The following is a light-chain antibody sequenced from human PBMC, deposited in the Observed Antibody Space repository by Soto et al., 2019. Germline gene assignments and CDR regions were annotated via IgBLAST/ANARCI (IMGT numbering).Light chain of an antibody. CDR1: QSIRSW. V-gene: IGKV1-5*01. Sequence: IQMTQSPSTLSASVGDRVTITCRASQSIRSWLAWYQQRPGKAPKVLIYDASSLESGVPSRFSGSGSGTEFTLTISSLQPDDFATYYCQHYDSWPWTFGQGTKVDIK. CDR2: DAS. J-gene: IGKJ1*01. CDR3: QHYDSWPWT.